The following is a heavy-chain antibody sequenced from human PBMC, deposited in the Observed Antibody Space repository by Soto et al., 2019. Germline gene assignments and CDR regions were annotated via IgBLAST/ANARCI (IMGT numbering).Heavy chain of an antibody. CDR1: GFTFTSSA. Sequence: ASVKVSCKASGFTFTSSAVQWVRQARGQRLEWIGWIVVGSGNTNYAQKFQERVTITRDMSTSTAYMELSSLRSEDTAVYYCAAPLYYYGSGSYYYSYYYYGMDVWGQGTTVTVSS. V-gene: IGHV1-58*01. D-gene: IGHD3-10*01. CDR3: AAPLYYYGSGSYYYSYYYYGMDV. CDR2: IVVGSGNT. J-gene: IGHJ6*02.